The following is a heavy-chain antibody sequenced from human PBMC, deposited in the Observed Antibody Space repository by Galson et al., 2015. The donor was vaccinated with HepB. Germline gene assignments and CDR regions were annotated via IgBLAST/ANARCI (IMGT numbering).Heavy chain of an antibody. D-gene: IGHD1-7*01. CDR2: ISYDGSNK. J-gene: IGHJ4*02. V-gene: IGHV3-30*18. CDR3: AKVPGRHNWNYVYFDY. CDR1: GFTFSTYA. Sequence: SLRLSCAASGFTFSTYAMHWVRQAPGKGLEWVALISYDGSNKYYADSVKGRFTISRDNSKNTLYLQMNSLRAEDTAVYYCAKVPGRHNWNYVYFDYWGQGTLVTVSS.